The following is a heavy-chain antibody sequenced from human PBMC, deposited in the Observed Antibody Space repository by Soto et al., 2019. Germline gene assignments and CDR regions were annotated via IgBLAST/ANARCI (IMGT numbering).Heavy chain of an antibody. V-gene: IGHV3-33*01. CDR3: ARAKEQWLEYYGMDV. J-gene: IGHJ6*02. D-gene: IGHD6-19*01. Sequence: QVQLVESGGGVVQPGRSLRLSCAASGFTFSSYGMHWVRQAPGKGLEWVAVIWYDGSNKYYADSVKGRFTISGDNYKNTVCLQMNKLRDEDTAVYYDARAKEQWLEYYGMDVCGQGTTVTVSS. CDR1: GFTFSSYG. CDR2: IWYDGSNK.